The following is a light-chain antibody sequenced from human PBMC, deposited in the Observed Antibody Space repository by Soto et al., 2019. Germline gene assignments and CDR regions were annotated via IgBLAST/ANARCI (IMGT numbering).Light chain of an antibody. CDR1: QSVSSY. V-gene: IGKV3-11*01. J-gene: IGKJ2*01. Sequence: EIVLPQSPATLSLSPGERVTLACRSSQSVSSYLAWYKQKSGQAPRLLLYEASNRATGIPARFSGSGSGTDFTLTISGLEPEDFAVYYYQHRCIRPYTFGQGTKLEIK. CDR2: EAS. CDR3: QHRCIRPYT.